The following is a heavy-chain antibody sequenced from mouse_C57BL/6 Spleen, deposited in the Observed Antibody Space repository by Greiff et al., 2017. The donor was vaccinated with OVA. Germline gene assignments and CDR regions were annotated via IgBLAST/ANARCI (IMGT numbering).Heavy chain of an antibody. CDR2: IHPSDSDT. CDR1: GYTFTSYW. V-gene: IGHV1-74*01. D-gene: IGHD1-1*01. J-gene: IGHJ4*01. Sequence: QVQLQQPGAELVKPGASVKVSCKASGYTFTSYWMHWVKQRPGQGLEWIGGIHPSDSDTNYNQKFKGKATLTVDKSSSTAYMQLSSLTSEDSAVDYCAVRRLLRYYAMDYWGQGTSVTVSA. CDR3: AVRRLLRYYAMDY.